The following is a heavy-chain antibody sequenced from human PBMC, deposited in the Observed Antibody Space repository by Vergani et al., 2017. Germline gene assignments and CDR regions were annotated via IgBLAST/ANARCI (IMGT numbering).Heavy chain of an antibody. CDR3: ARVYEDILTAYYPYPFDY. CDR2: MNPNSGNT. J-gene: IGHJ4*02. V-gene: IGHV1-8*03. Sequence: QVQLVQSGAEVKKPGASVKVSCKASGYTFTSYDINWVRQATGQGLEWMGWMNPNSGNTGYAQKFQGRVTITRNTSISTAYMELSSLRSEDTAVYYCARVYEDILTAYYPYPFDYWGQGSLITVSS. CDR1: GYTFTSYD. D-gene: IGHD3-9*01.